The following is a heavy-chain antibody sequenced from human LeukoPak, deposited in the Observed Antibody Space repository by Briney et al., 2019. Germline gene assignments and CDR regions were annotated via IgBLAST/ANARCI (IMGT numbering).Heavy chain of an antibody. CDR2: IWYDGSNK. CDR1: GFTFTSYG. V-gene: IGHV3-33*06. Sequence: GRSLRLSCAASGFTFTSYGMHWVRQAPGKGLEWVAVIWYDGSNKYYADSVKGRFTISRDNSKNTLYLQMNSLGAEDTAVYYCAKDHCEYYYDSSGCYDAFDIWGQGTMVTVSS. CDR3: AKDHCEYYYDSSGCYDAFDI. D-gene: IGHD3-22*01. J-gene: IGHJ3*02.